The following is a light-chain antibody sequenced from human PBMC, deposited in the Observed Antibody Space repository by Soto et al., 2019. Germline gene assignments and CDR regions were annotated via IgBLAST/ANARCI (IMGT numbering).Light chain of an antibody. J-gene: IGKJ1*01. CDR3: QDYSDWPTWT. CDR2: GAS. Sequence: EVVITQSPATLSVSPGERTALSCRASQTISTNLAWYQQKPGQAPRLLIYGASTRAAGIPARFSGSGSGTEFTLIISSLQSEDFAVYYCQDYSDWPTWTFGQGTKVDIK. V-gene: IGKV3-15*01. CDR1: QTISTN.